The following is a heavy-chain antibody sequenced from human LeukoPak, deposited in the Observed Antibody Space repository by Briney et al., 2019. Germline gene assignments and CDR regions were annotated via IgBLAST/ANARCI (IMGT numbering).Heavy chain of an antibody. Sequence: PSETLSLTCTVSGGSISGYYWSWIRQPPGKGLEWIGYIYYSGSTNYNPSLKSRVTISVDTSKNQFSLKLSSVTAADTAVYYCARDEEAAGLDYRGQGTLVTVSS. CDR1: GGSISGYY. CDR2: IYYSGST. D-gene: IGHD6-13*01. V-gene: IGHV4-59*01. J-gene: IGHJ4*02. CDR3: ARDEEAAGLDY.